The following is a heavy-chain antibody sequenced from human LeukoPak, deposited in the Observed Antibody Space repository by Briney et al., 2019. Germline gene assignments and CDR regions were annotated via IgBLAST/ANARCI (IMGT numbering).Heavy chain of an antibody. J-gene: IGHJ3*02. CDR1: GFTFSSYS. D-gene: IGHD3-22*01. Sequence: GGSLRLSCAASGFTFSSYSMNWVRQAPGKGLEWVSSISSSSSYIYYADSVKGRFTISRDNSKNTLYLQMNSLRAEDTAVYYCAKHSYYYDSSGYQDAFDIWGQGTMVTVSS. CDR3: AKHSYYYDSSGYQDAFDI. V-gene: IGHV3-21*04. CDR2: ISSSSSYI.